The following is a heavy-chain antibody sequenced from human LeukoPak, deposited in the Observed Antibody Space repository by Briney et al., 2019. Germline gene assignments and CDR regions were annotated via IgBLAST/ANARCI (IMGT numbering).Heavy chain of an antibody. CDR2: IYYSGST. V-gene: IGHV4-59*08. D-gene: IGHD2-2*01. CDR1: GGSISNYY. J-gene: IGHJ4*02. Sequence: SETLSLTCTVSGGSISNYYWSWIRQPPGKGLEWIGYIYYSGSTNYNPSLKSRVTISVDTSKNQFSLKLSSVTAADTAVYYCARQVCSSISCYVDYWGQRTLVTVSS. CDR3: ARQVCSSISCYVDY.